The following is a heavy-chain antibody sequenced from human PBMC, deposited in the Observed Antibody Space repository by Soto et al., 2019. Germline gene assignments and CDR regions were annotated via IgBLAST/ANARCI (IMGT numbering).Heavy chain of an antibody. J-gene: IGHJ6*02. Sequence: GGSLRLSCAASGFTFSSYGMHWVRQAPGKGLEWVAVISYDGSNKYYADSVKGRFTISRDNSKNTLYLQMNSLRAEDTAVYYCAKDVGDIVVVVAATGFYGMDVWGQGTTVTVSS. CDR2: ISYDGSNK. CDR3: AKDVGDIVVVVAATGFYGMDV. D-gene: IGHD2-15*01. CDR1: GFTFSSYG. V-gene: IGHV3-30*18.